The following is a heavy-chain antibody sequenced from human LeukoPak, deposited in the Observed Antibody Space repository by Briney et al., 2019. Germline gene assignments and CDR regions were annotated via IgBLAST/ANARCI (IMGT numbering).Heavy chain of an antibody. CDR3: ARVGGSGRLEYFQH. CDR2: IIPIFGTA. J-gene: IGHJ1*01. Sequence: GASVKVSCKASGGTFSSYAISWVRQAPGQGLEWMGGIIPIFGTANYAQRFQGRVTITADESTSTAYMELSSLRSEDTAVYYCARVGGSGRLEYFQHWGQGTLVTVSS. V-gene: IGHV1-69*13. D-gene: IGHD2-15*01. CDR1: GGTFSSYA.